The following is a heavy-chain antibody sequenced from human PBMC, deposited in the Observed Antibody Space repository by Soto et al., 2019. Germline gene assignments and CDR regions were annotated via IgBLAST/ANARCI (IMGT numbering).Heavy chain of an antibody. CDR3: AREDNP. J-gene: IGHJ5*02. Sequence: PGGSLRLSCAASGFTFSSYWMHWVRQAPGKGLVWVSRINDDGGTTDYADSVEGRFAISRDNAKNTLYLQMNSLRAEDTAVYYCAREDNPWGQGTLVTVSS. V-gene: IGHV3-74*01. CDR2: INDDGGTT. CDR1: GFTFSSYW.